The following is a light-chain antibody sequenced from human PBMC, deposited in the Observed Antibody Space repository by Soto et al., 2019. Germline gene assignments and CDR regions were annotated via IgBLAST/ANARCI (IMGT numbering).Light chain of an antibody. Sequence: DIQMTQSPSSLSASVGDRVTITCRASRSITTYLNWYQHKPGKAPNLLISSASTLQSGVPSRFIGSGSGTDFALTISSLQSEDLATYYCQLSYISWTFGQGTKVDIK. CDR1: RSITTY. J-gene: IGKJ1*01. CDR2: SAS. CDR3: QLSYISWT. V-gene: IGKV1-39*01.